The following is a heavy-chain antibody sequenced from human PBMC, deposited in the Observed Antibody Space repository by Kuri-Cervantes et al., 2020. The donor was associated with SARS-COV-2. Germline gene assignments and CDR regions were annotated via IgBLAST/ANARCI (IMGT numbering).Heavy chain of an antibody. D-gene: IGHD6-19*01. CDR3: ARETYLYSSGWFSNFDY. Sequence: ASVQVSCKASGYTFTGYYMHWVRQAPGQELEWMGWINPNSGGTNYAQKFQGRVTMTRDTSISTAYMELSRLRSDDTAVYYCARETYLYSSGWFSNFDYWGQGTLVTVSS. V-gene: IGHV1-2*02. CDR1: GYTFTGYY. J-gene: IGHJ4*02. CDR2: INPNSGGT.